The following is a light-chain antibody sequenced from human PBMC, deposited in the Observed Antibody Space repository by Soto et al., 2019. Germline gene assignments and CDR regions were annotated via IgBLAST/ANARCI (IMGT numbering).Light chain of an antibody. Sequence: EIVLTQSPGTLSLSPGERATLSCRASQSVSSNYLAWYQQKPGQAPRLLIYGASNKATGIPDRFSGSGSGTDFTLTISRLEPEDFTVYYCQQYGTLPTTFGPGTKVDVK. CDR2: GAS. CDR1: QSVSSNY. V-gene: IGKV3-20*01. J-gene: IGKJ3*01. CDR3: QQYGTLPTT.